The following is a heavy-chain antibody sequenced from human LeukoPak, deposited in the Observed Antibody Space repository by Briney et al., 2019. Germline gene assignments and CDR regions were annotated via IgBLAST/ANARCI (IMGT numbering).Heavy chain of an antibody. CDR2: FDPEDGET. J-gene: IGHJ6*03. V-gene: IGHV1-24*01. Sequence: ASVKVSCKVSGYTLTELSMHWVRQAPGKGLEWMGGFDPEDGETIYAQKFQGRVTMTEDTSTDTAYMELSSLRAEDTAVYYCAKVETGPYIVVVPAAPYYYYMDVWGKGTTVTVSS. D-gene: IGHD2-2*01. CDR3: AKVETGPYIVVVPAAPYYYYMDV. CDR1: GYTLTELS.